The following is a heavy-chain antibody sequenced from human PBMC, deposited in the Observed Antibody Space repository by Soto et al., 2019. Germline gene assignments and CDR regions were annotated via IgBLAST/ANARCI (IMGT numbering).Heavy chain of an antibody. CDR3: ARVPGIITPNDSARYYGMDV. V-gene: IGHV1-69*13. Sequence: SVKVSCKASGGTFSSYAISWVRQAPGQGLEWMGGIIPIFGTANYAQKFQGRVTITADESTSTAYMELSSLRSEDTAVYYCARVPGIITPNDSARYYGMDVWGQGTTVTVSS. D-gene: IGHD1-1*01. CDR2: IIPIFGTA. J-gene: IGHJ6*02. CDR1: GGTFSSYA.